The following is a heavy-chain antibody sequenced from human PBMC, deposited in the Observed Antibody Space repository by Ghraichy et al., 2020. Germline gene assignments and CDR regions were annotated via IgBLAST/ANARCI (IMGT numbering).Heavy chain of an antibody. CDR2: IYYSGTT. D-gene: IGHD1-26*01. J-gene: IGHJ4*02. CDR1: GGSISDYY. V-gene: IGHV4-59*01. CDR3: AGGTISSLLDY. Sequence: SETLSLTCTVSGGSISDYYWSWIRQPPGKGLEWIGYIYYSGTTNYNPSLKSRVTMSLDTSKNQFSLRLISVTAAATAMYYCAGGTISSLLDYWGQGTLVTVSS.